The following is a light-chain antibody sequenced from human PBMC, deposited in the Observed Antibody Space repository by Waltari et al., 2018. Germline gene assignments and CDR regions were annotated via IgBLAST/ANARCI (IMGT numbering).Light chain of an antibody. CDR2: TVN. CDR3: LLYMGSGIWV. J-gene: IGLJ3*02. CDR1: SGSLSSTSY. V-gene: IGLV8-61*01. Sequence: QTVVTQEPSLSVSPGGTVTLTCALSSGSLSSTSYASWYQQTPGQPPRTTVYTVNTRSSGVPVRCSGSILGNKAALTITGAQADDESDYYCLLYMGSGIWVFGGGTKLTVL.